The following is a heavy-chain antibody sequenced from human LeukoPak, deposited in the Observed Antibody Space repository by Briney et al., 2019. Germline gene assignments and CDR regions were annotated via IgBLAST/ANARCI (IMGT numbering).Heavy chain of an antibody. CDR1: GFTFSSYA. CDR3: AKGSGYYVSNWFDP. D-gene: IGHD3-3*01. J-gene: IGHJ5*02. V-gene: IGHV3-23*01. Sequence: PGGSLRLSCAASGFTFSSYAMNWVRQAPGKGLEWVSTISSIGVSTYYADSVKGWFTISRDNSKNTLYLQMNSLRAEDTAVYYCAKGSGYYVSNWFDPWGQGTLVTVSS. CDR2: ISSIGVST.